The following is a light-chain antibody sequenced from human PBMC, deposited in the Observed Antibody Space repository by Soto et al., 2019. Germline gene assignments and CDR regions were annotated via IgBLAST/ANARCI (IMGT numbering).Light chain of an antibody. CDR1: RSISDW. CDR3: LQYSSHSWT. J-gene: IGKJ1*01. CDR2: DAS. V-gene: IGKV1-5*01. Sequence: DIQMTQSPSTLSPSVGDRVTITCRASRSISDWLAWYQQKPGEAPKLLIFDASSLKSGVPSRFSGSGSGTEFTLTISRLQPDDVATYYRLQYSSHSWTFGQGTKVDIK.